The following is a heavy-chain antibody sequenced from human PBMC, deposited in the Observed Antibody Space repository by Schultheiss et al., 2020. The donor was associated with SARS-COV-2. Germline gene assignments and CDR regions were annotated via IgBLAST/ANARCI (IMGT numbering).Heavy chain of an antibody. CDR3: AKGRTTMIVVAPFDY. CDR2: ISYDGSNK. D-gene: IGHD3-22*01. J-gene: IGHJ4*02. CDR1: GFTVSSNY. Sequence: GGSLRLSCAASGFTVSSNYMSWVRQAPGKGLEWVSVISYDGSNKYYADSVKGRFTISRDNSKNTLYLQMNSLRAEDTAVYYCAKGRTTMIVVAPFDYWGQGTLVTVSS. V-gene: IGHV3-30*18.